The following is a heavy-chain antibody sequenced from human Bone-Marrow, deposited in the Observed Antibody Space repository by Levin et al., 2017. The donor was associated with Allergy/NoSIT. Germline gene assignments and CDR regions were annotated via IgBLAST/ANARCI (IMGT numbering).Heavy chain of an antibody. J-gene: IGHJ4*02. CDR1: GFRFSDYV. D-gene: IGHD2-21*01. V-gene: IGHV3-23*01. CDR3: VRAPCAIVLSPYFDY. CDR2: ISGSGDNT. Sequence: GGSLRLSCAASGFRFSDYVMNWVRQAPGKGLEWVSVISGSGDNTYYADSVKGRFTISRDAAKNTLYLQMNSLRAEDTAIYYCVRAPCAIVLSPYFDYWGQGTLVTVSS.